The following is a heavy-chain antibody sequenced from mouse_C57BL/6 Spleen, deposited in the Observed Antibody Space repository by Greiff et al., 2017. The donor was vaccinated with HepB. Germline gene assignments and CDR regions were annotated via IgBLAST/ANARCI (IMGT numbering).Heavy chain of an antibody. CDR1: GYTFTSYW. Sequence: QVQLQQSGAELVMPGASVKLSCKASGYTFTSYWMHWVKQRPGQGLEWIGEIDPSDSYTNYNQKFKGKSTLTVDKSSSTAYMQLSSLTSEDSAVYYCARYYDGYYDYWGQGTTLTVSS. CDR2: IDPSDSYT. D-gene: IGHD2-3*01. J-gene: IGHJ2*01. V-gene: IGHV1-69*01. CDR3: ARYYDGYYDY.